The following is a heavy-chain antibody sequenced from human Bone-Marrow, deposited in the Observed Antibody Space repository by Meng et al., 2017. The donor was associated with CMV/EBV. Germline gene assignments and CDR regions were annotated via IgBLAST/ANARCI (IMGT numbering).Heavy chain of an antibody. CDR3: AKDRGLYSSSFNWFDP. V-gene: IGHV3-30*04. D-gene: IGHD6-13*01. CDR1: GFTFSRYA. CDR2: ISHDGSNK. J-gene: IGHJ5*02. Sequence: GRSLRLSCAASGFTFSRYAMHWVRQAPGKGLEWVAVISHDGSNKYYADSVKGRFTISRDNSKNKLYLQVNSLSAEDTAVYYCAKDRGLYSSSFNWFDPWGQGTTVTGSS.